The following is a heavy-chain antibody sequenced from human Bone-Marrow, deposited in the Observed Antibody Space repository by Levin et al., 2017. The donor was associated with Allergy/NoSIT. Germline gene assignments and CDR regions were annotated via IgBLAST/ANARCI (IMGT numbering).Heavy chain of an antibody. J-gene: IGHJ4*02. CDR3: ARLGSSSGGSDY. V-gene: IGHV4-59*01. Sequence: TSETLSLTCTVSGGSISSYYWSWIRQPPGKGLEWIGYIYYSGSTNYNPSLKSRVTISVDTSKNQFSLKLSSVTAADTAVYYCARLGSSSGGSDYWGQGTLVTVSS. D-gene: IGHD6-6*01. CDR1: GGSISSYY. CDR2: IYYSGST.